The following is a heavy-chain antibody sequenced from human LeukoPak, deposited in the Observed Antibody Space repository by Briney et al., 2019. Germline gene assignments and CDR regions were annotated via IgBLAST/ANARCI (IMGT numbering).Heavy chain of an antibody. CDR1: GGTFISYA. CDR3: AGVASVAATADHVSWFDP. D-gene: IGHD2-15*01. Sequence: SVKVSCKASGGTFISYAISWVRQAPGQGLEWMGGIIPIFGTANYAQKFQGRVTITADESTSTAYMELSSLRSEDTAVYYCAGVASVAATADHVSWFDPWGQGTLVTVSS. J-gene: IGHJ5*02. CDR2: IIPIFGTA. V-gene: IGHV1-69*13.